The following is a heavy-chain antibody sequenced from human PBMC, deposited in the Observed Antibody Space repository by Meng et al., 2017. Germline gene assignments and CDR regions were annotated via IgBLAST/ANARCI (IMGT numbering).Heavy chain of an antibody. J-gene: IGHJ4*02. CDR1: GGTFSSYA. CDR2: IIPSFGTA. D-gene: IGHD1-26*01. V-gene: IGHV1-69*13. CDR3: ARDTTPRYSGSYYFDY. Sequence: SVKVSCKASGGTFSSYAISWVRQAPGQGLEWMGGIIPSFGTANYAQKFQGRVTITADESTSTADMELSSLRSEDTAVYYCARDTTPRYSGSYYFDYWGQGTLVTVSS.